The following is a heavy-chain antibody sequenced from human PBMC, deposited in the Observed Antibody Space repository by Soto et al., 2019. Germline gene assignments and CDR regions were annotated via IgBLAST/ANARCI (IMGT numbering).Heavy chain of an antibody. J-gene: IGHJ5*01. V-gene: IGHV3-30*01. D-gene: IGHD6-6*01. CDR1: GFTFSSYA. Sequence: TGGSRRLSWAASGFTFSSYAMHWVRQAQGKGPEWVAVISYDGSNKYYAASVKGRFTISRDNSKNTLYLQMNSLRAEDTAVYYCARGSSADLSWGQGTLVTVSS. CDR3: ARGSSADLS. CDR2: ISYDGSNK.